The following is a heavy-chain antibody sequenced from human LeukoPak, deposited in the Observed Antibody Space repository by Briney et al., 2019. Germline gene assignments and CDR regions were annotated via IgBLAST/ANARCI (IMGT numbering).Heavy chain of an antibody. CDR3: ARDGSLRGYCSSTSCYEFDY. CDR1: GYTFTSYG. V-gene: IGHV1-18*01. J-gene: IGHJ4*02. CDR2: ISAYNGNT. D-gene: IGHD2-2*01. Sequence: ASVKVSCKASGYTFTSYGISWVRQAPGQGLEWMGWISAYNGNTNYAQKLQGRVTMTTDTSTSTAYMELRSLRPDDTAVYYCARDGSLRGYCSSTSCYEFDYWGQGTLVTVSS.